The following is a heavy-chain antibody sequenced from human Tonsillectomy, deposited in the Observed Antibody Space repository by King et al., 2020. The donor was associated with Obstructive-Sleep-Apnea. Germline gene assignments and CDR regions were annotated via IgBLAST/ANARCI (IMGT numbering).Heavy chain of an antibody. D-gene: IGHD3-10*01. Sequence: VQLVESGGGLVKPGGSLRLSCAASGFTFSSYSMNWVRQAPGKGLEWVSSISSSSSYIYYADSVKGRFTISRDNPKNSLYLQMNSLRAEDTAVYYCAREQVEYGAGIYTYPRKLATWGPGT. CDR3: AREQVEYGAGIYTYPRKLAT. CDR2: ISSSSSYI. J-gene: IGHJ5*02. CDR1: GFTFSSYS. V-gene: IGHV3-21*01.